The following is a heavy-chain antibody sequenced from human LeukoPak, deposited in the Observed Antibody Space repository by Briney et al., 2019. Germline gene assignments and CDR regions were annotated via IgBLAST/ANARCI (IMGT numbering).Heavy chain of an antibody. CDR2: IYYSGST. D-gene: IGHD4-11*01. V-gene: IGHV4-30-4*01. CDR3: ARSSDYSTFDY. CDR1: GGSLSSGDYY. J-gene: IGHJ4*02. Sequence: SETLSLTCTVSGGSLSSGDYYWSWIRQPPGKGLEWIGYIYYSGSTYYNPSLKSRVTISVDTSKNQFSLKLSSVTAADTAVYYCARSSDYSTFDYWGQGTLVTVSS.